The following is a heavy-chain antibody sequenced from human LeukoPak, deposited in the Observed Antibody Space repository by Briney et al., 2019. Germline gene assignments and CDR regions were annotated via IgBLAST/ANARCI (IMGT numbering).Heavy chain of an antibody. Sequence: SETLSLTCNVSGDSISSYYWSWIRQPPGKGLEWIGYIYYSGSTDYNPSLKSRVTISVDSSKNQFSLNLKSVTAADTAVYYCARDSNSHLYSYFSMDVWGKGTTVTVSS. CDR1: GDSISSYY. D-gene: IGHD4-11*01. CDR3: ARDSNSHLYSYFSMDV. CDR2: IYYSGST. V-gene: IGHV4-59*01. J-gene: IGHJ6*03.